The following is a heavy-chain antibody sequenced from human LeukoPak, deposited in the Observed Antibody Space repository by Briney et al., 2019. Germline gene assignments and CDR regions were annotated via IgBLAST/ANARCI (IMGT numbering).Heavy chain of an antibody. V-gene: IGHV3-21*01. CDR3: ARAGSGRSPDWFDP. J-gene: IGHJ5*02. CDR1: GFTFNNYN. CDR2: IASSGTYI. D-gene: IGHD1-26*01. Sequence: PGGSLRLSCATSGFTFNNYNMNWVRQAPGRALEWVSSIASSGTYIFYADSVKGRFTISRDNAKNSLYLQMNSLGPEDTAVYYCARAGSGRSPDWFDPWGQGTLVTVSS.